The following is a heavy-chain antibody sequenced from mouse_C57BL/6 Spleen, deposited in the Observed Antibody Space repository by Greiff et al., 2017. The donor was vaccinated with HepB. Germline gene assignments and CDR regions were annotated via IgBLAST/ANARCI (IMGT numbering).Heavy chain of an antibody. CDR2: IHPNSGST. V-gene: IGHV1-64*01. CDR1: GYTFTSYW. Sequence: QVQLKQPGAELVKPGASVKLSCKASGYTFTSYWMHWVKQRPGQGLEWIGMIHPNSGSTNYNEKFKSKATLTVDKSSSTAYMQLSSLTSEDSAVYYCARRREDGYFDDWGQGTTLTVSS. D-gene: IGHD2-3*01. CDR3: ARRREDGYFDD. J-gene: IGHJ2*01.